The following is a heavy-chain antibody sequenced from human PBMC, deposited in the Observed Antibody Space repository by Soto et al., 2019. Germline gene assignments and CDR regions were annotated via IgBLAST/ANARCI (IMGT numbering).Heavy chain of an antibody. CDR1: GFTVSSNY. J-gene: IGHJ6*03. D-gene: IGHD2-2*01. V-gene: IGHV3-66*04. CDR3: ARLQRDIVVVPAAMQAYYYYYMDV. Sequence: GGSLRLSCAASGFTVSSNYMSWVRQAPGKGLEWVSVIYSGGSTYYADSVKGRFTISRDNSKNTLYLQMNSLRAEDTAVYYCARLQRDIVVVPAAMQAYYYYYMDVWGKGTTVTVSS. CDR2: IYSGGST.